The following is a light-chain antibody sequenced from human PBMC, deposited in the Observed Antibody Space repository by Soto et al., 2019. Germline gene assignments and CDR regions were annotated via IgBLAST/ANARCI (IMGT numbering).Light chain of an antibody. CDR2: GTS. J-gene: IGKJ1*01. CDR3: QQYGSSPRT. CDR1: QNVGSRY. Sequence: EIVLTPSPGTLSLSPGERATLSCRASQNVGSRYLAWYQXKHGQAPRLXIYGTSNRATGIPDRFSGSGSGTDLSLTISSLEPGDLAVYYCQQYGSSPRTFGQGTKVDIK. V-gene: IGKV3-20*01.